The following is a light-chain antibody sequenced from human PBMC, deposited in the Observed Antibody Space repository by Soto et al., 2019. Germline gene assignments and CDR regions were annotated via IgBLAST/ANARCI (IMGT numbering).Light chain of an antibody. CDR1: QSVSSY. CDR2: DAS. Sequence: EIVLTQSPGTLSLSPGERATLSCRASQSVSSYLAWYQQKPGQAPRLLIYDASTRATGISARFSGSGSGTDFTLTISSLEPEDFAVYYCQQRSNWSVTFGQGTKVDIK. V-gene: IGKV3-11*01. J-gene: IGKJ1*01. CDR3: QQRSNWSVT.